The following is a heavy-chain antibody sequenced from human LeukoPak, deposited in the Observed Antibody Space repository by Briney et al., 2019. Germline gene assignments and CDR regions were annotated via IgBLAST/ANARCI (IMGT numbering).Heavy chain of an antibody. D-gene: IGHD2-21*01. CDR2: IFHSGNS. V-gene: IGHV4-38-2*02. J-gene: IGHJ5*02. CDR1: GYSMSSGYY. Sequence: PSETLSLTCTVSGYSMSSGYYWGWIRQPPGKGLQWIGSIFHSGNSYYNPSLKSRVTISVDTSKNQFSLKVNSVTAADTAVYYCARVPLIGNWCDPWGQGTLVTVSS. CDR3: ARVPLIGNWCDP.